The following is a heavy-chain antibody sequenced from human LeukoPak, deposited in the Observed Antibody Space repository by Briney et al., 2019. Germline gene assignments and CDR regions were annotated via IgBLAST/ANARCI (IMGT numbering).Heavy chain of an antibody. CDR3: ARHEDFWSGYFDY. J-gene: IGHJ4*02. CDR2: IYSSGRT. V-gene: IGHV4-4*07. Sequence: SETLSLTCTVSGGSVRGYYWNWLRRPAGKGLEWIGHIYSSGRTNYNPSLKSRVTMSVDTSKNQFSLKLTSVTAADTAVYYCARHEDFWSGYFDYWGQGSLVIVSS. D-gene: IGHD3-3*01. CDR1: GGSVRGYY.